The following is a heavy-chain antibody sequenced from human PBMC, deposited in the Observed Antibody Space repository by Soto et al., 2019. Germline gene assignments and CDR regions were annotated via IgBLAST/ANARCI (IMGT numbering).Heavy chain of an antibody. J-gene: IGHJ6*02. D-gene: IGHD3-10*01. V-gene: IGHV4-31*03. Sequence: PSETLSLTCTVSGGSISSGGYYWSWIRQHPGKGLEWIGYIYHSGTTYYNPSLKSRVTISVDTSKNQFSLNLTSVTAADTAPYYCATQGFGVLHGLVDVWGQGTTVTVSS. CDR2: IYHSGTT. CDR1: GGSISSGGYY. CDR3: ATQGFGVLHGLVDV.